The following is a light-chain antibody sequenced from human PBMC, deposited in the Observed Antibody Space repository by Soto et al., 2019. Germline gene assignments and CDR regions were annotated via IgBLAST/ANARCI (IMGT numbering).Light chain of an antibody. CDR1: QDIRSY. J-gene: IGKJ5*01. V-gene: IGKV1-9*01. CDR2: GAS. Sequence: DIQLTQSPSFLSASVGDRVTITCRAGQDIRSYLAWYQQKPGKAPKLLIYGASTLRSGVPSRFSGRRSGTEFTLTISSLQPDDFATSYCQQLNTWPSITCGQGTRLEIK. CDR3: QQLNTWPSIT.